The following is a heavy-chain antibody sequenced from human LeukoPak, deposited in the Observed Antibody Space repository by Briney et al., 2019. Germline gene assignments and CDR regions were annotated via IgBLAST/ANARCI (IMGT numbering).Heavy chain of an antibody. D-gene: IGHD6-19*01. J-gene: IGHJ4*02. Sequence: PSETLSLTCAVYGGSFSGYYWSWIRQPLGKGLEWIGEINHSGSTNYNPSLKSRVTISVDTSKNQFSLKLSSVTAADTAVYYCARERAVAGLDYWGQGTLVTVSS. V-gene: IGHV4-34*01. CDR1: GGSFSGYY. CDR2: INHSGST. CDR3: ARERAVAGLDY.